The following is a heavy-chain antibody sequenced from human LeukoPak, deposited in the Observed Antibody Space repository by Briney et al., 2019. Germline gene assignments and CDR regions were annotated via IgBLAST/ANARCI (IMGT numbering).Heavy chain of an antibody. Sequence: ASVKVSCKASGGTFSSYAISWVRQAPGQGLEWMGGIIPIFGTANYAQKFQGSVTITADESTSTAYMELSSLRSEDTAVYYCARPSPRRDGYNYFDYWGQGTLVTVSS. CDR3: ARPSPRRDGYNYFDY. D-gene: IGHD5-24*01. CDR2: IIPIFGTA. V-gene: IGHV1-69*13. J-gene: IGHJ4*02. CDR1: GGTFSSYA.